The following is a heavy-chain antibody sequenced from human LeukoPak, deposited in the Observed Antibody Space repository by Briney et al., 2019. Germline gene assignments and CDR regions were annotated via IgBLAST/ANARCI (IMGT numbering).Heavy chain of an antibody. D-gene: IGHD2-15*01. J-gene: IGHJ3*02. V-gene: IGHV4-34*01. Sequence: SETLSLTCAVYGGSFRVYYWSWIRQPPGKGLEWLGEINHGGSTNHNPSLKSRVTISVDTSKNEFSLKLSSVTAADTAVYYCARFRDIVVVVAAYQRHDAFDIWGQGTMVTVSS. CDR1: GGSFRVYY. CDR2: INHGGST. CDR3: ARFRDIVVVVAAYQRHDAFDI.